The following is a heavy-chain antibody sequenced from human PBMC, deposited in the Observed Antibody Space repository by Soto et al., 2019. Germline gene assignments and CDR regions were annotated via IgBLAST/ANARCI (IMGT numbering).Heavy chain of an antibody. J-gene: IGHJ5*02. D-gene: IGHD3-10*01. Sequence: PSETLSLTCAVSGGSISSSNYWSLIRQPPGKGLEWIGEINHSGSTNYNPSLKSRVTISIDTSKSQFSLKLSSVTAADTAVYYCARVLSVGAPGLNEDIWFDPWGQGTVVSVSA. CDR2: INHSGST. V-gene: IGHV4-4*02. CDR1: GGSISSSNY. CDR3: ARVLSVGAPGLNEDIWFDP.